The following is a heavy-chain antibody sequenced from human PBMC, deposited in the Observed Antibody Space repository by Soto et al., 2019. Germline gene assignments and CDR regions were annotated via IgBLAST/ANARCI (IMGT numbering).Heavy chain of an antibody. CDR3: ARVSTDSYTGRRIIDF. CDR1: GLTFGSRA. CDR2: ITDTGGDA. J-gene: IGHJ4*02. V-gene: IGHV3-23*01. Sequence: PGGSLRLSCVACGLTFGSRAISWVRQAPWEGLQWVSTITDTGGDAKYADSVRGRFVISRDNSKKTLYLQMTSLTAEDSAMYFCARVSTDSYTGRRIIDFLGRRTLLTVFS. D-gene: IGHD2-21*01.